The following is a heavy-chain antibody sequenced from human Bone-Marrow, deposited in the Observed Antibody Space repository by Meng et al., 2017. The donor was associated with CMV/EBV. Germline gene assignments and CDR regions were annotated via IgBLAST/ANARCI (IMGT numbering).Heavy chain of an antibody. Sequence: GSLRLSCTVSGGSISSYYWSWIRQPPGKGLEWIGYIYYSGSTNYNPSLKSRVTISVDTSKNQFSLKLSSVTAAETAVYYCARTFGGGTAHPGRYYYYGMDVWGQGTTVTVSS. CDR1: GGSISSYY. CDR3: ARTFGGGTAHPGRYYYYGMDV. CDR2: IYYSGST. V-gene: IGHV4-59*01. D-gene: IGHD3-10*01. J-gene: IGHJ6*02.